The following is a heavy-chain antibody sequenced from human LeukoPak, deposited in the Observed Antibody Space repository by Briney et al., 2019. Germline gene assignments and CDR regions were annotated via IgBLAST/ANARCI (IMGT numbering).Heavy chain of an antibody. V-gene: IGHV3-23*01. CDR3: AKDLGSVVTPPSLDY. CDR1: GFTFSSYA. J-gene: IGHJ4*02. D-gene: IGHD4-23*01. Sequence: QTGGSLRLSCAASGFTFSSYAMNWVRQAPGKGLEWVSSISRGSDHIFYADSMKGRFTISRDNSKNTLYLQMNSLRAEDTAVYYCAKDLGSVVTPPSLDYWGQGTLVTVSS. CDR2: ISRGSDHI.